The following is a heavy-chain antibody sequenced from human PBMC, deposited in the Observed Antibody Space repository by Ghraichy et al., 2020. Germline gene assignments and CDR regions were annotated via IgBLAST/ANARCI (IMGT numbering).Heavy chain of an antibody. J-gene: IGHJ4*02. D-gene: IGHD3-22*01. CDR1: GFTFSSYT. CDR2: ISSSGGST. CDR3: AKDLYYDSSGYYDGDVYS. Sequence: GGSLRLSCAASGFTFSSYTMSWVRQAPGKGLEWVSAISSSGGSTYYADSVKGRFTISRDNSKNTLYLQMNSLRAEDTAVYYCAKDLYYDSSGYYDGDVYSWGRGALVAVA. V-gene: IGHV3-23*01.